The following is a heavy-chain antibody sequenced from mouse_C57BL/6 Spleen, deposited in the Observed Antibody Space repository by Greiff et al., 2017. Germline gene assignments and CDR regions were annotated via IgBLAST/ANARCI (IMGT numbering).Heavy chain of an antibody. J-gene: IGHJ4*01. CDR3: ARGPHY. CDR1: GYTFTDYY. V-gene: IGHV1-76*01. CDR2: IYPGSGNT. Sequence: QVQLQQSGAELVRPGASVKLSCKASGYTFTDYYINWVKQRPGQGLEWIARIYPGSGNTYYNEKFKGKATLTAEKSSSTAYMQLSSLTSEDSAVYFCARGPHYWGQGTSVTVSS.